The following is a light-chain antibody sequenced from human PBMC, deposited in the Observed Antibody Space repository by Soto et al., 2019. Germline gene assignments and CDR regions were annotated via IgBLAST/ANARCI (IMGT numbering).Light chain of an antibody. CDR2: GNG. V-gene: IGLV1-40*01. CDR1: SSNIGAGHD. J-gene: IGLJ1*01. Sequence: QLVLTHPPSVSGAPGQRVTISCTGSSSNIGAGHDVHWYQHLPGTAPKLLIYGNGNRPSGVPDRFSGSKSGTSASLAITGLQAEDEADYYCQSYDSSLSGSEVFGTGTKVTVL. CDR3: QSYDSSLSGSEV.